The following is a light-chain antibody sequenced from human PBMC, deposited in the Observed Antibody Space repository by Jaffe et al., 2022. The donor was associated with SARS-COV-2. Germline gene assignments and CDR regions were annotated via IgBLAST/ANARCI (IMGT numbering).Light chain of an antibody. J-gene: IGLJ3*02. CDR1: TVGNKY. CDR2: QDD. CDR3: QAWHSSNVV. Sequence: SYELAQPPSVSVSPGQTAIITCSGETVGNKYASWYQHKAGQSPVLVIYQDDKRPSGIPERFSGSNSGNTATLTISGTQAMDEADYYCQAWHSSNVVFGGGTKLTVL. V-gene: IGLV3-1*01.